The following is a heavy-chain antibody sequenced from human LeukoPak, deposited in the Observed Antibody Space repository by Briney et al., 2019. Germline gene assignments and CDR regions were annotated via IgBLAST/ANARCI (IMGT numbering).Heavy chain of an antibody. V-gene: IGHV1-2*02. D-gene: IGHD1-1*01. J-gene: IGHJ3*02. CDR3: ARVEVLLSALDI. CDR1: GYTFTGYY. Sequence: ASVKVSCKASGYTFTGYYMHWVRQAPGQGLEWMGWINPNSGGTNYAQKFQGRVTMTRDTSISTAYMELSRLRSDDTAVYYCARVEVLLSALDIWGQGTMVTVSS. CDR2: INPNSGGT.